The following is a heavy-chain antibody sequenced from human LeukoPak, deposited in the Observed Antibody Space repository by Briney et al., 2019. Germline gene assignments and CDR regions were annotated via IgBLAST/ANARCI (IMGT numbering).Heavy chain of an antibody. Sequence: GSLRLSCAASGFIFSGYEMNWARQAPGKGLEWVSYISISGTTIYNADSEGRFTISRDNAKNSLYLQMNSLRAEDTAVYYCARGGSSGYNYNAFDIWGRGTMVTVSS. CDR3: ARGGSSGYNYNAFDI. CDR2: ISISGTTI. D-gene: IGHD3-22*01. CDR1: GFIFSGYE. V-gene: IGHV3-48*03. J-gene: IGHJ3*02.